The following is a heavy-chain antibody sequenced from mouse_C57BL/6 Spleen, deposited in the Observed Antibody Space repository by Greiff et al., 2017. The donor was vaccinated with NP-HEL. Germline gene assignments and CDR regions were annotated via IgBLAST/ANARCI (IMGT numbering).Heavy chain of an antibody. Sequence: VKLQQSGPELVKPGASVKISCKASGYAFSSSWMNWVKQRPGTGLEWIGRIYPGDGDTNYNGKFKGKATLTADKSSSTAYMQLSSLTSEDSAVYFCARATVSDYWGQGTTLTVSS. CDR1: GYAFSSSW. V-gene: IGHV1-82*01. D-gene: IGHD1-1*01. J-gene: IGHJ2*01. CDR2: IYPGDGDT. CDR3: ARATVSDY.